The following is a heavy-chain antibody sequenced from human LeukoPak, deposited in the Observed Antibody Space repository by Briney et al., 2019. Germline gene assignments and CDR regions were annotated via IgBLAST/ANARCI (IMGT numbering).Heavy chain of an antibody. Sequence: GGSLRLSCAVSGITFSRYAMSWVRQAPGKGLEWVSAISGSGVSTYYADSVKGRFTISRDNSKNTLYLQMNSLRAEDTAVYYCAKDYTRIAAAGRFQHWGQGTLVTVSS. CDR3: AKDYTRIAAAGRFQH. J-gene: IGHJ1*01. D-gene: IGHD6-13*01. CDR1: GITFSRYA. CDR2: ISGSGVST. V-gene: IGHV3-23*01.